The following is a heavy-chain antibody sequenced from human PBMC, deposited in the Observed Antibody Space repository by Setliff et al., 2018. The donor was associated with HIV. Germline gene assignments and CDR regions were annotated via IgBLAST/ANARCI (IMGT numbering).Heavy chain of an antibody. J-gene: IGHJ4*02. D-gene: IGHD4-17*01. Sequence: SETLSLTCTVSDSGTYYWSWIRQPAGKGLEWIGRVSSRGDTNYNPSLKSRVTMSVDTSKNQFSLKLTSVTASDMAVYYCARLGVYGDYFDYWGQGTLVTVSS. V-gene: IGHV4-4*07. CDR3: ARLGVYGDYFDY. CDR1: DSGTYY. CDR2: VSSRGDT.